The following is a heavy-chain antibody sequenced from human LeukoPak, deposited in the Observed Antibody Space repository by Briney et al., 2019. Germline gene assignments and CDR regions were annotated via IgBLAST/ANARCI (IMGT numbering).Heavy chain of an antibody. CDR3: AKDHGYNPSFDY. Sequence: GGSLRLSCAASGFTFSSYSMSWVRQAPGKGLEWVSAISGSGGSTYYADSVKGRFTISRDNSKNTLYLQMNSLRAEDTAVYYCAKDHGYNPSFDYWGQGTLVTVSS. J-gene: IGHJ4*02. V-gene: IGHV3-23*01. CDR1: GFTFSSYS. D-gene: IGHD5-24*01. CDR2: ISGSGGST.